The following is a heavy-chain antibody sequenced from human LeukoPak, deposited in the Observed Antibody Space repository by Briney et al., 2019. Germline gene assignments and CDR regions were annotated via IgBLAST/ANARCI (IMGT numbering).Heavy chain of an antibody. D-gene: IGHD2-2*02. Sequence: PGGSLRLSCVASGFTFSSYTMNWVRQAPGKGLEWVSSISSSSSYIYYADSVKGRFTISRDNAKNSLYLQMNSLRAEDTAVYYCARDCSSTSCYTAPMDVWGKGTTVTVSS. J-gene: IGHJ6*03. CDR2: ISSSSSYI. CDR1: GFTFSSYT. CDR3: ARDCSSTSCYTAPMDV. V-gene: IGHV3-21*01.